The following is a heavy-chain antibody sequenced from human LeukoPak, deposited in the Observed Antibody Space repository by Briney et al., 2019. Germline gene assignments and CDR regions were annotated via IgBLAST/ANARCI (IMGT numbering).Heavy chain of an antibody. CDR2: INHSGST. CDR1: GGSISSSSYY. D-gene: IGHD5-18*01. J-gene: IGHJ2*01. CDR3: ARPVRPTRRGYSYGYQRQNWYFDL. Sequence: PSETLSLTCTVSGGSISSSSYYWSWIRQPPGKGLEWIGEINHSGSTNYNPSLKSRVTISVDTSKNQFSLKLSSVTAADTAVYYCARPVRPTRRGYSYGYQRQNWYFDLWGRGTLVTVSS. V-gene: IGHV4-39*07.